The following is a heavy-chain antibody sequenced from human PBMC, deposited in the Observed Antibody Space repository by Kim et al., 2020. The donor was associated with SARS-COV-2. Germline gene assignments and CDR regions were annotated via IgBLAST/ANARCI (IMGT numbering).Heavy chain of an antibody. CDR1: GGSFSGYY. CDR3: ARAQTYYYDSSGPSTFYYYYGMDV. D-gene: IGHD3-22*01. CDR2: INHSGST. V-gene: IGHV4-34*01. J-gene: IGHJ6*02. Sequence: SETLSLTCAVYGGSFSGYYWSWIRQPPGKGLEWIGEINHSGSTNYNPSLKSRVTISVDTSKNQFSLKLSSVTAADTAVYYCARAQTYYYDSSGPSTFYYYYGMDVWGQGTTVTVSS.